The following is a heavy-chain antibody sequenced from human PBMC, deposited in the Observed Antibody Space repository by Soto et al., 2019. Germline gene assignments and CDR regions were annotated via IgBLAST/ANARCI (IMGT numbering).Heavy chain of an antibody. CDR3: AVVPAAIDYYYGMDV. V-gene: IGHV3-21*01. CDR2: ISSSSSYI. Sequence: PGGSLRLSCAASGFTFSSYSMNWVRQAPGKGLEWVSSISSSSSYIYYADSVKGRFTISRDNAKNSLYLQMNSLRAEDTAVYYCAVVPAAIDYYYGMDVWGQGTTVTVSS. CDR1: GFTFSSYS. D-gene: IGHD2-2*02. J-gene: IGHJ6*02.